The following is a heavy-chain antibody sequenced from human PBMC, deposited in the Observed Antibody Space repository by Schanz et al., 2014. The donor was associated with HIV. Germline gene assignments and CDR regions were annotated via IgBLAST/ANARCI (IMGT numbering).Heavy chain of an antibody. V-gene: IGHV3-9*01. Sequence: EAQLVESGGGLVQPGRSLRLSCVVSGFTFDDFAMHWVRQTPGKGLEWVSGISWNSGGTGYGDSVKGRFTISRDNAKNTLYLQMNSLRAEDTAVYYCARMEQLIIGYYYGMDVWGQGTLVTVSS. CDR2: ISWNSGGT. CDR1: GFTFDDFA. CDR3: ARMEQLIIGYYYGMDV. D-gene: IGHD3-16*01. J-gene: IGHJ6*02.